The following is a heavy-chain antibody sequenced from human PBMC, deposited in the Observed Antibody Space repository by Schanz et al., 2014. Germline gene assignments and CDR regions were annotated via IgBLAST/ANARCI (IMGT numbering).Heavy chain of an antibody. Sequence: QVQLVQSGAEVKKPGASVKVSCKASGYRFTDYHIHWVRQAPGQGLEWMGWISPNNGGSNHAQKFQGRVTVTRDTSISTAYMELSSLRSDDTAVYYCARESVSRTRLFDPWGQGTLVTVSS. D-gene: IGHD3-3*01. V-gene: IGHV1-2*02. CDR2: ISPNNGGS. J-gene: IGHJ5*02. CDR3: ARESVSRTRLFDP. CDR1: GYRFTDYH.